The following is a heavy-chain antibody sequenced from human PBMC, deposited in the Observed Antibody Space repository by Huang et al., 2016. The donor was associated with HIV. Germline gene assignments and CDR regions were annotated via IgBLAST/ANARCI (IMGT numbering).Heavy chain of an antibody. D-gene: IGHD3-22*01. CDR1: DYTFTSYG. CDR3: GGSSGYWSFDY. V-gene: IGHV1-18*04. CDR2: ISTNNGDT. Sequence: QVQLVQSGGEVKKPGASVKVSCKASDYTFTSYGISGVRQARGQGREWMGWISTNNGDTNYAQKFQGRVTMTTDTSTSTAYMELRSLRSDDTAVYYCGGSSGYWSFDYWGQGTLVTVSS. J-gene: IGHJ4*02.